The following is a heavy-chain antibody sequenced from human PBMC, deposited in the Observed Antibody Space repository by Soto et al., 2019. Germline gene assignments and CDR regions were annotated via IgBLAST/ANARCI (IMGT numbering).Heavy chain of an antibody. D-gene: IGHD3-10*01. V-gene: IGHV3-23*01. J-gene: IGHJ3*02. Sequence: EVQLWESGGRLVQPGGSLTPSCAASGFTFSSYAMSSVRQAPGKGLEWVSAISGSGGNTYYADSVKGRFTISRDNSKNTLYLQMNTLRAEDTALYYCAKGREGFGNDAFDIWGQGTMVTVSS. CDR2: ISGSGGNT. CDR1: GFTFSSYA. CDR3: AKGREGFGNDAFDI.